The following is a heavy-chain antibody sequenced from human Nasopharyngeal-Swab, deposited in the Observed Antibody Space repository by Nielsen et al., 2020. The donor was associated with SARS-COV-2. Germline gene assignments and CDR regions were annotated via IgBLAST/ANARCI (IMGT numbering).Heavy chain of an antibody. Sequence: SETLSLTCTVSGGSISSGGYFWSWIRQHPGKGLEWIGYIHYTGNTYYNPSLESRLTISLGTSQNQFSLRLSSVTAADTAVYYCAREVIEQAVSDAFDFWGQGTMVTVSS. D-gene: IGHD3-16*02. V-gene: IGHV4-31*03. CDR1: GGSISSGGYF. J-gene: IGHJ3*01. CDR2: IHYTGNT. CDR3: AREVIEQAVSDAFDF.